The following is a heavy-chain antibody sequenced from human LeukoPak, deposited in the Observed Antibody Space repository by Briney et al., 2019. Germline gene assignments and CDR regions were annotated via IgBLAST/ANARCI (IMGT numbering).Heavy chain of an antibody. D-gene: IGHD4-17*01. CDR1: GYTFTSYA. J-gene: IGHJ6*03. Sequence: GASVKVSCKTSGYTFTSYAISWVRQAPGQGLEWMGWIITYNGNTYYSQKLQGRVTMTTDTSTSTAYMELRSLRSDDTAEYFCAKTTVTSEEYFYYYMDVWGKGTTVTVSS. CDR3: AKTTVTSEEYFYYYMDV. V-gene: IGHV1-18*01. CDR2: IITYNGNT.